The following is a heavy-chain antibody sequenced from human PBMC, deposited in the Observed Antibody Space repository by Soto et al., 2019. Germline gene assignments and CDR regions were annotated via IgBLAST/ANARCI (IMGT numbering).Heavy chain of an antibody. CDR1: GFSLSNTRMG. D-gene: IGHD6-19*01. V-gene: IGHV2-26*01. CDR3: TRGETTGYSSGWYWFDP. J-gene: IGHJ5*02. CDR2: IFSDDEK. Sequence: QVTLKESGPVLVKSTETLTLTCTVSGFSLSNTRMGVSWIRQPPGKALEWLAHIFSDDEKSYSTSLKSRLTISKDTSKSQVVLTMTNMDPVDTATYYCTRGETTGYSSGWYWFDPWVQGTLVTVSS.